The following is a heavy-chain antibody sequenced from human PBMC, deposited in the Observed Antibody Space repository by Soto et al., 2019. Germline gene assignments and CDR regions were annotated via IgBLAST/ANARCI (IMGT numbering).Heavy chain of an antibody. Sequence: QVQLVQSGSEVKKPGASVKVSCKASGYTFTNYGMSWVRQAPGQGLEWMGWIRAYNGNTNHAQNFQGRVTMTPDTSTNTSYMGLRSLRSDDTAVYYCARCYCSVGSCYSCWHFDLWGRGARVTVSS. V-gene: IGHV1-18*01. D-gene: IGHD2-15*01. J-gene: IGHJ2*01. CDR2: IRAYNGNT. CDR3: ARCYCSVGSCYSCWHFDL. CDR1: GYTFTNYG.